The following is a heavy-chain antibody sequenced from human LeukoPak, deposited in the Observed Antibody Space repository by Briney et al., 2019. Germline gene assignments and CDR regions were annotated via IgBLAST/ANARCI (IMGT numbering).Heavy chain of an antibody. J-gene: IGHJ4*02. V-gene: IGHV1-18*01. CDR1: GYTFTTYG. D-gene: IGHD5-18*01. CDR3: ARDRMDTGTYFDY. CDR2: ISTYNGNT. Sequence: ASVRVSCKSSGYTFTTYGITWVRQAPGQGLEWMGWISTYNGNTNYAQKLQGRVTMTTDTSTSTAYMELRSLRSDDTAMYYCARDRMDTGTYFDYWGQGTLVTVSS.